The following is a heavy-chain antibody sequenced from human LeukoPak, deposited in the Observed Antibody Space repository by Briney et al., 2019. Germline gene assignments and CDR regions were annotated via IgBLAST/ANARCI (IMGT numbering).Heavy chain of an antibody. V-gene: IGHV3-30*18. CDR2: ISSDGSNK. CDR3: ANENYYDSSGYLDN. D-gene: IGHD3-22*01. CDR1: GFTFSSYG. Sequence: GRSLRLSCAASGFTFSSYGMHWVRQAPGKGLECVSVISSDGSNKYYADSVKGRFTISRDNTKNTLYLQMNSLRAEDTAVFYCANENYYDSSGYLDNWGQGTLVTVSS. J-gene: IGHJ4*02.